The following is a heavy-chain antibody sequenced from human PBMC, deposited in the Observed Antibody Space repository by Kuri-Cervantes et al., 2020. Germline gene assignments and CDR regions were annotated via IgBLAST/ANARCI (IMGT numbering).Heavy chain of an antibody. CDR1: GFTFSSYW. Sequence: GGSLRLSCAASGFTFSSYWMHWVRQAPGMGLEWVSHINEDGSHTNYADSVKGRFTISRDNSKNTLYLQMNSLRAEDTAVYYCARGGGRLAFDIWGQGTMVTVSS. CDR2: INEDGSHT. V-gene: IGHV3-74*01. CDR3: ARGGGRLAFDI. D-gene: IGHD3-16*01. J-gene: IGHJ3*02.